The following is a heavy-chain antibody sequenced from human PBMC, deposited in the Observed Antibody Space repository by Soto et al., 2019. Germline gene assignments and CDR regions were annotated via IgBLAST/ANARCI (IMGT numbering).Heavy chain of an antibody. V-gene: IGHV5-51*01. Sequence: GESLKISCKGSGYKVTDYWIGWVRQLPGKGLEWMGIIYPGDSDTRYSPSFQGHVTITVDKSTNTACLQWNPLKASDHAIHYRARHAGGFRYCNYAWGGRGQRTRVAVSS. CDR1: GYKVTDYW. J-gene: IGHJ6*02. CDR2: IYPGDSDT. CDR3: ARHAGGFRYCNYAWGG. D-gene: IGHD3-16*01.